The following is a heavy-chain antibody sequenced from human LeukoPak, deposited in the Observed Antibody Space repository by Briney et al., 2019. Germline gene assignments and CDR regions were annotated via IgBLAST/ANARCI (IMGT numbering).Heavy chain of an antibody. D-gene: IGHD3-22*01. CDR3: ARGYHGHYYDSSGSIDY. Sequence: SETLSLTCTVSGGSISSGGYYWSWIRQHPGKGLEWIGYIYYSGSTYYNPSLRSRVTISVDTSKNQLSLKLSSVTAADTAVYYCARGYHGHYYDSSGSIDYWGQGTLVTVSS. CDR1: GGSISSGGYY. V-gene: IGHV4-31*03. CDR2: IYYSGST. J-gene: IGHJ4*02.